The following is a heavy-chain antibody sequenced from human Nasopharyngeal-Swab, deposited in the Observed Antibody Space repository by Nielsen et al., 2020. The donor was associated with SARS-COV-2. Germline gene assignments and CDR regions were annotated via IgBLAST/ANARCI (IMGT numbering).Heavy chain of an antibody. Sequence: SVKVSCKASGGTFSSYAISWVRQAPGQGLEWMGGIIPIFGTANYAQKFQGRVTITADESTSTAYMELSSLRSGDTAVYYCARDPRSFNSGNNTSRWWFDPWGQGTLVTVSS. CDR3: ARDPRSFNSGNNTSRWWFDP. V-gene: IGHV1-69*13. CDR2: IIPIFGTA. CDR1: GGTFSSYA. J-gene: IGHJ5*02. D-gene: IGHD1-26*01.